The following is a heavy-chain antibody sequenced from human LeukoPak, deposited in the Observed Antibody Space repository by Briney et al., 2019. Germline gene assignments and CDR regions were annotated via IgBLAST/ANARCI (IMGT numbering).Heavy chain of an antibody. CDR2: ISSSGSTI. Sequence: GGSLRLSCAASGFTFSSYEMNWVRQAPGKGLEWVSYISSSGSTIYYADSVKGRFTISRDNAKNSLHLQMNSLRAEDTADYYCASDPRFDYAPGTLSYWGQGTLVTVSS. CDR1: GFTFSSYE. D-gene: IGHD3-16*01. V-gene: IGHV3-48*03. CDR3: ASDPRFDYAPGTLSY. J-gene: IGHJ4*02.